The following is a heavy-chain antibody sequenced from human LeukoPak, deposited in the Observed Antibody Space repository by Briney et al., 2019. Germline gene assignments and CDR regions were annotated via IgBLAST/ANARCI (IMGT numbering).Heavy chain of an antibody. CDR1: GFTFSSYA. J-gene: IGHJ3*02. V-gene: IGHV3-23*01. CDR2: ISGSGNRT. CDR3: ASTQDGDAFDI. D-gene: IGHD2-15*01. Sequence: GGSLGLSCAASGFTFSSYAMSWVRQAPGKGLEWVSSISGSGNRTYYADSVKGRFTISRDNAKNSLYLQMNSLRAEDTAVYYCASTQDGDAFDIWGQGTMVTVSS.